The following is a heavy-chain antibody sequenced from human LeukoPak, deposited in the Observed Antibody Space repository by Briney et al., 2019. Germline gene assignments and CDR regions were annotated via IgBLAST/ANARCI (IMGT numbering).Heavy chain of an antibody. CDR3: ARLLDNDSSGDPDTFDM. D-gene: IGHD3-22*01. CDR1: AGSMRSQY. V-gene: IGHV4-59*11. J-gene: IGHJ3*02. CDR2: IYYSGTT. Sequence: SETLSLTCTVSAGSMRSQYWSWIRQPPGKGLEWMGFIYYSGTTRYKPSLQSRVTISADTSKNQFSLKLTSVTAADTAVYFCARLLDNDSSGDPDTFDMWGQGTMVTVSS.